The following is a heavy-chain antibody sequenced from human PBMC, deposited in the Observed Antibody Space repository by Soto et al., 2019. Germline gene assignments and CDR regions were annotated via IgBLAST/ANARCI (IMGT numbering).Heavy chain of an antibody. CDR2: IDWDDDK. CDR1: GFSLSTSGMC. D-gene: IGHD3-10*01. V-gene: IGHV2-70*01. J-gene: IGHJ4*02. Sequence: VSGPTLVNPTQTLTLTCTFSGFSLSTSGMCVSWIRQPPGKALEWLALIDWDDDKYYSTSLKTRLTISKDTSKNQVVLTMTNMDPVDTATYYCARINSVRGVYSFDYWGQGTLVTVSS. CDR3: ARINSVRGVYSFDY.